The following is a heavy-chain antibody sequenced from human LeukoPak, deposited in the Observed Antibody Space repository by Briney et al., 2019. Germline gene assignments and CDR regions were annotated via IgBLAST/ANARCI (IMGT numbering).Heavy chain of an antibody. V-gene: IGHV4-34*01. CDR3: ARGYCSGGSCSTPGPMDV. CDR1: GVSLRGYY. CDR2: ISHEGDS. D-gene: IGHD2-15*01. J-gene: IGHJ6*03. Sequence: SETLSLTCAVYGVSLRGYYWSWIRQSPEKGLEWIGEISHEGDSIYNPSLKSRLTLSVDMSKNQFSLKLSSVTAADTAVYYCARGYCSGGSCSTPGPMDVWGKGTTVTVSS.